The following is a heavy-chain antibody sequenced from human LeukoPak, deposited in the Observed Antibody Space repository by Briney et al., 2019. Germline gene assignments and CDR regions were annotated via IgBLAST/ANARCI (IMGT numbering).Heavy chain of an antibody. CDR3: AKGGSGYYDYPTFFDY. CDR2: IIGSGYRT. D-gene: IGHD3-22*01. V-gene: IGHV3-23*01. J-gene: IGHJ4*02. CDR1: GFSVSNYA. Sequence: GGSLRLSCAASGFSVSNYAMSWVRQAPGKGLEWVSSIIGSGYRTYYADSVKGRFTISRDNSKNTLYLQMNSLRAEDTAVFYCAKGGSGYYDYPTFFDYWGLGTLVTVSS.